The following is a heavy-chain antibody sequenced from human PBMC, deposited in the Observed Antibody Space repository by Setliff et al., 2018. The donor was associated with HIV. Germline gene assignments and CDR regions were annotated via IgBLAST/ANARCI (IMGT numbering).Heavy chain of an antibody. CDR3: ARVDCSGTSCYRDSYYYMDV. CDR1: GGSISIISYY. J-gene: IGHJ6*03. CDR2: INYSGST. V-gene: IGHV4-39*01. Sequence: SETLSLTCTVSGGSISIISYYWGWIRQPPGKGLEYIGSINYSGSTYYNPSLKSRVTISVDTSKNQFSLNLSSVTAADTAVYYCARVDCSGTSCYRDSYYYMDVWGKGTTVTVSS. D-gene: IGHD2-2*01.